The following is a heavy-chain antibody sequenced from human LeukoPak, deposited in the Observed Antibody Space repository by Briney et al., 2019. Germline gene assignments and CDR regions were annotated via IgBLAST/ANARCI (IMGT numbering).Heavy chain of an antibody. V-gene: IGHV3-48*03. J-gene: IGHJ4*02. Sequence: GGSLRLSCAASGFTFSSYEMNWVRQAPGKGLEWVSYISSSGSTIYYADSVKGRSTISRDNAKNSLYLQMNSLRAEDTAVYYCARGLLRYFDWSFDYWGQGTLVTVSS. D-gene: IGHD3-9*01. CDR2: ISSSGSTI. CDR1: GFTFSSYE. CDR3: ARGLLRYFDWSFDY.